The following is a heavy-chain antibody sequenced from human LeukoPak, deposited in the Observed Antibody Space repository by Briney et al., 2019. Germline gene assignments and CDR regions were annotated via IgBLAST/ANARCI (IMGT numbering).Heavy chain of an antibody. J-gene: IGHJ4*02. V-gene: IGHV1-69*04. CDR1: GGTFSSYA. Sequence: SVKVSCKASGGTFSSYAISWVRQAPGQGPEWMRRIIPILGIANYAQKFQGRVTMTRDTSISTAYMELSRLRSDDTAVYYCARVLLWFGDPLGFGYWGQGTLVTVSS. CDR3: ARVLLWFGDPLGFGY. D-gene: IGHD3-10*01. CDR2: IIPILGIA.